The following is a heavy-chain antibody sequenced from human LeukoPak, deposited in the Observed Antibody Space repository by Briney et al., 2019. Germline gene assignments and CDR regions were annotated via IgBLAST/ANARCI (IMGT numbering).Heavy chain of an antibody. D-gene: IGHD3-10*01. CDR2: MKPNSGNT. Sequence: ASVKVSCKASGYTFTSYDIHWVRQATGQGLEWMGWMKPNSGNTGYAQKFQGRVTMTRNTSISTAYMELSSLRSEDTAVYYCARGSSSLNWFDPWGQGTLVTVSS. V-gene: IGHV1-8*01. J-gene: IGHJ5*02. CDR1: GYTFTSYD. CDR3: ARGSSSLNWFDP.